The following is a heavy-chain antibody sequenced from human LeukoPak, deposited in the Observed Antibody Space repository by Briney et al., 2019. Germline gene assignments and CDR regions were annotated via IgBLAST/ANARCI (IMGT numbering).Heavy chain of an antibody. CDR2: ISNDGGGT. CDR1: GFIFNNYG. D-gene: IGHD3-22*01. V-gene: IGHV3-23*01. J-gene: IGHJ5*02. CDR3: AKGSSGYFVDL. Sequence: GGSLRLSCAASGFIFNNYGLIWVRQAPGKGLEWVSVISNDGGGTNYADFVKGRFTISRDNSKNTLFLQMNSLRAEDTALYYCAKGSSGYFVDLWGQGTLVTVSS.